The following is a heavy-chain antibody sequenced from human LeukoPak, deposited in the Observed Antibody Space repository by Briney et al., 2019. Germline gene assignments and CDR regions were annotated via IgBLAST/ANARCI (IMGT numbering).Heavy chain of an antibody. D-gene: IGHD3-3*01. CDR2: INPNSGGT. CDR3: TRDPEFHDFWSGYYTSGYLFDP. CDR1: GYTFTGYY. Sequence: ASVKVSCKASGYTFTGYYMHWVRQAPGQGLEWMGWINPNSGGTNYAQKFQGRVTMTRDTSISTAYMELSRLRSDDTAVYYCTRDPEFHDFWSGYYTSGYLFDPWGQGTLVTVSS. V-gene: IGHV1-2*02. J-gene: IGHJ5*02.